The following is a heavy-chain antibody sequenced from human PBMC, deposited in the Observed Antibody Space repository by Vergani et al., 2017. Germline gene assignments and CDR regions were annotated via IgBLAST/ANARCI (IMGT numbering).Heavy chain of an antibody. CDR1: GVTFSRYS. Sequence: EVQLVESGGGLVKPGGSLRRSCAASGVTFSRYSMNWVRQAPGKGLEWGSSSSSSRSYIYYADSVTGRFTISRDNAKNSLYLQMNSLRAEDTAVYYCARVMLGVAGVDYFDYWRQGTLVTVSS. CDR3: ARVMLGVAGVDYFDY. CDR2: SSSSRSYI. D-gene: IGHD6-19*01. J-gene: IGHJ4*02. V-gene: IGHV3-21*01.